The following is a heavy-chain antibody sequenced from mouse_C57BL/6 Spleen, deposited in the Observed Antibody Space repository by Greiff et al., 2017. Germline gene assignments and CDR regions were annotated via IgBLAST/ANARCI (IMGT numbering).Heavy chain of an antibody. CDR2: IYPGDGDT. V-gene: IGHV1-82*01. Sequence: VKLQESGPELVKPGASVKISCKASGYAFSSSWMNWVKQRPGKGLEWIGRIYPGDGDTNYNGKFKGKATLTADKSSSTAYMQLSSLTSEDSAVYFCARSGYSDAMDYWGQGTSVTVSS. CDR3: ARSGYSDAMDY. CDR1: GYAFSSSW. J-gene: IGHJ4*01. D-gene: IGHD2-12*01.